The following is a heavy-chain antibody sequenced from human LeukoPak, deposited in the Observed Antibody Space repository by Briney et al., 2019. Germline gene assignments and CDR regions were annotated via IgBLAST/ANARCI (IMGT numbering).Heavy chain of an antibody. CDR1: GYTFTSYG. D-gene: IGHD2-21*02. CDR2: ISAYNGNT. J-gene: IGHJ6*02. Sequence: PGASVKVSCKASGYTFTSYGISWVRQAPGQGLEWMGWISAYNGNTNYAQKLQGRVTMTTDTSTSTAYMELRSLRSDDTAVYYCATTGGDYGPQYYYYGMDVWGQGTTVTVSS. V-gene: IGHV1-18*01. CDR3: ATTGGDYGPQYYYYGMDV.